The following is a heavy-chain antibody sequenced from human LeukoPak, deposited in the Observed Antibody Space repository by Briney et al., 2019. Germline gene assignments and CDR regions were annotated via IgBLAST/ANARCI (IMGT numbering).Heavy chain of an antibody. V-gene: IGHV3-21*01. CDR1: GFTFSSYS. CDR2: ISSSSSYI. J-gene: IGHJ2*01. CDR3: AREARHWYFDL. Sequence: GGSLRLSCAASGFTFSSYSMNWVRQAPGEGLEWVSSISSSSSYIYYADSVKGRFTISRDNAKNSLYLQMNSLRAEDTAVYYCAREARHWYFDLWGRGTLVTVSS.